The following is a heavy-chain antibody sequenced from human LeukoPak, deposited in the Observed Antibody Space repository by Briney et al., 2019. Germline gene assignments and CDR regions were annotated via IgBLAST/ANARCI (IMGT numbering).Heavy chain of an antibody. CDR2: IYYSGST. J-gene: IGHJ5*02. V-gene: IGHV4-59*11. CDR1: GGSISSHY. CDR3: ARGRASSGSSRSFDP. D-gene: IGHD1-26*01. Sequence: PSETLSLTCTVSGGSISSHYWSWIRQPPGKGLEWIGYIYYSGSTNYNPSLKSRVTISVDTSKNQFSLKLSSVTAADTAVYYCARGRASSGSSRSFDPWGQGTLVTVSS.